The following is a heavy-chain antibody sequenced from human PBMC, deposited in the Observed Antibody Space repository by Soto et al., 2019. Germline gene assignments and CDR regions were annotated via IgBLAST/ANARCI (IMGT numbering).Heavy chain of an antibody. Sequence: SETLSLTCAVSGGSISSGGYAWNWIRQPPGKGLEWIGYIYHSGYTSYNTSLKNRVTISVDKSKNQFSLTLSIVAAADTAVYYCARDSLTGNYFDPWGQGTLVTVS. D-gene: IGHD1-7*01. CDR2: IYHSGYT. V-gene: IGHV4-30-2*01. CDR3: ARDSLTGNYFDP. J-gene: IGHJ5*02. CDR1: GGSISSGGYA.